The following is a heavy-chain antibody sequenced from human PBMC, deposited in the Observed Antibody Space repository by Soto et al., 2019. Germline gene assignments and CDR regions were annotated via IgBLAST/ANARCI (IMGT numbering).Heavy chain of an antibody. CDR3: ARAFTSMGLFDY. D-gene: IGHD5-18*01. CDR1: GFTFSGSA. J-gene: IGHJ4*02. Sequence: GGSLRLSCAASGFTFSGSAMHWVRQASGKGLEWVGRIRSKANSYATAYAASAKGRFTISRDDSKNTAYLQMNSLKTEDTAVYYCARAFTSMGLFDYWGPGTLVTVSS. V-gene: IGHV3-73*01. CDR2: IRSKANSYAT.